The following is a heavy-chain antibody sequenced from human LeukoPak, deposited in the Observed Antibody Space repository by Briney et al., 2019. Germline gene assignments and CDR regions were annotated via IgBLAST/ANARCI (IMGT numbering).Heavy chain of an antibody. V-gene: IGHV3-11*06. Sequence: GGSLRLSCAASGFTFSDYYMNWVRQAPGKRLEWISYISTGSTYTNYIDSVKGRFTISRDNAKNSLYLQMNSLRAEDTAVYYCARDGDGLGIWGQGTMVTVSS. CDR2: ISTGSTYT. CDR1: GFTFSDYY. J-gene: IGHJ3*02. CDR3: ARDGDGLGI.